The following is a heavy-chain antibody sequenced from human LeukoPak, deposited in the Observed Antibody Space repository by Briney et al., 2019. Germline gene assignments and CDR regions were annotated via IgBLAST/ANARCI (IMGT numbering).Heavy chain of an antibody. CDR3: AKEPIAAAGIWYFDY. Sequence: GGSLRLSCAASGFTFSSYGMHWVRQAPGKGLEWVAFIRYDGSNKYYADSVKGRFTISRDNSKNTLYLQMNSLRAEDTAVYYCAKEPIAAAGIWYFDYWGQGTLVTVSS. J-gene: IGHJ4*02. D-gene: IGHD6-13*01. CDR2: IRYDGSNK. V-gene: IGHV3-30*02. CDR1: GFTFSSYG.